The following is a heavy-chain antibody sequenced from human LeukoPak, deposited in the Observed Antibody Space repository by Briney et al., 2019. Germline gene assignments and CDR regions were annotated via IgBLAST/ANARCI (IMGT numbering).Heavy chain of an antibody. CDR1: GFIFSDYW. CDR3: ARGLSGHYAFDV. Sequence: GGSLRLSCAGSGFIFSDYWVYWVRQPPGKGLVWVSRINSGGSSTSYADSVKGRFTISRDDAKNTLYLQMNSLRAEDTALYYCARGLSGHYAFDVWGRGTMVTVS. CDR2: INSGGSST. V-gene: IGHV3-74*01. J-gene: IGHJ3*01. D-gene: IGHD1-26*01.